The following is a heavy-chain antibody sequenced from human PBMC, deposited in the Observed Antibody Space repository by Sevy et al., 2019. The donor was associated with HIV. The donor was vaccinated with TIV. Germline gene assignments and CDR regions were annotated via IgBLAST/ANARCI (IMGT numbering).Heavy chain of an antibody. J-gene: IGHJ4*02. D-gene: IGHD3-3*01. CDR3: ERHVPWSGYPGAFDY. CDR2: IYYSGST. CDR1: GGSISSSSYY. Sequence: SETLSLTCTVSGGSISSSSYYWGWIRQPPGKGLEWIGSIYYSGSTYYNPSLKSRVTISVDTSKNQFSLKLSSVTAADTAVYYCERHVPWSGYPGAFDYWGQGTLVTVSS. V-gene: IGHV4-39*01.